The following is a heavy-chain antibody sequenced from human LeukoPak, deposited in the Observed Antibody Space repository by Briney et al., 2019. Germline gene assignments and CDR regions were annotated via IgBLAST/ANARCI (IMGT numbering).Heavy chain of an antibody. J-gene: IGHJ4*02. CDR2: IKQDGSEK. D-gene: IGHD1-20*01. CDR3: ARWANWRERYFDY. Sequence: GGSLRLSCAASGFTFSSYWMSWVRQAPGKGLEWVANIKQDGSEKYYVDSVKGRFTISRDNAKNSLYLQMNSLRAEDTTVYYCARWANWRERYFDYWGQGTLVTVFS. V-gene: IGHV3-7*01. CDR1: GFTFSSYW.